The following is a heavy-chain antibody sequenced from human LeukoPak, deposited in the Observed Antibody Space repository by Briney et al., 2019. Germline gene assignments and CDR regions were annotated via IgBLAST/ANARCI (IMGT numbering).Heavy chain of an antibody. Sequence: PSETLSLTCAVYGGSFSGYYWSWIRQPPGKGLEWIGEINHSGSTNYNPSLKSRVTISVDTSKNQFSLKLSSVTAADTAVYYCARHQLLYYYGSGSYPAQDAFDIWGQGTMVTVSS. V-gene: IGHV4-34*01. CDR1: GGSFSGYY. CDR3: ARHQLLYYYGSGSYPAQDAFDI. J-gene: IGHJ3*02. CDR2: INHSGST. D-gene: IGHD3-10*01.